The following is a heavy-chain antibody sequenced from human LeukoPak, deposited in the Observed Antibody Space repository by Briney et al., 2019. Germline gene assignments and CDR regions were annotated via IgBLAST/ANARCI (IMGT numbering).Heavy chain of an antibody. V-gene: IGHV4-34*01. Sequence: SETLSLTCAVYGGSFSGYYWSWIRQPPGKGLEWIGEINHCGSTNYNPSLKSRVTISVDTSKNQFSLKLSSVTAADTAVYYCARGSIGFGRYYGMDVWGKGTTVTVSS. CDR2: INHCGST. CDR1: GGSFSGYY. CDR3: ARGSIGFGRYYGMDV. D-gene: IGHD1-14*01. J-gene: IGHJ6*04.